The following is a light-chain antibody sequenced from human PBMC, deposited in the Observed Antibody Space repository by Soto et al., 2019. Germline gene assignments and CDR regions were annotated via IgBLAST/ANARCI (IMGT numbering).Light chain of an antibody. J-gene: IGLJ1*01. CDR1: NSNIGTNA. CDR3: AAWDDSLNGYV. V-gene: IGLV1-44*01. CDR2: NNN. Sequence: QSVLTQPPSASGTPGQRVTISCSGGNSNIGTNAVNWYQQLPGTAPKLLIYNNNQRPSVVPDRFSGSKSGTSASLAISGLQSEDEADYYCAAWDDSLNGYVFGTGTKVTVL.